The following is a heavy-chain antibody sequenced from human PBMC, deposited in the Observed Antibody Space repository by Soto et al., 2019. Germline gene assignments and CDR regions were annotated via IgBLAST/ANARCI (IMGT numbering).Heavy chain of an antibody. CDR1: GYTFTSYG. V-gene: IGHV1-18*01. CDR2: ISAYNGNT. Sequence: QVQLVQSGAEVKKPGASVKVSCKASGYTFTSYGISWVRQAPGQGLEWMGWISAYNGNTNYAQKLQGRVTMSKDTPTSSAYMDVRSLKSDASAVYSCARELDSYGPKYFQHWGQGTMVTVSS. CDR3: ARELDSYGPKYFQH. J-gene: IGHJ1*01. D-gene: IGHD5-18*01.